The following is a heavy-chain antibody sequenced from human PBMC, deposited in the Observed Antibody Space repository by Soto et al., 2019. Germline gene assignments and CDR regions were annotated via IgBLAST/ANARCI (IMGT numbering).Heavy chain of an antibody. CDR2: IVPIFGKA. CDR1: GGTFSDSV. CDR3: ARGRDGSNYYFDY. D-gene: IGHD3-10*01. Sequence: QVQLVQSGPEVKKPGSSVKVSCKASGGTFSDSVTSWVRQAPGQGREWMGGIVPIFGKANIAEKFPDRVTITADESTSTAYRKLTSLRSEDTAVYYCARGRDGSNYYFDYWGQGTLVTVSS. J-gene: IGHJ4*02. V-gene: IGHV1-69*01.